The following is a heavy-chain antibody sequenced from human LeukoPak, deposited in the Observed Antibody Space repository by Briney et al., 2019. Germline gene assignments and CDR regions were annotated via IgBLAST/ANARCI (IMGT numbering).Heavy chain of an antibody. CDR3: ARVRYDILTGPIDY. Sequence: GGSLRLSCAASRFTFSSYSMNWVRQAPGKGLEWVSSISSSSSYIYYADSVKGRFTISRDNAKNSLYLQMNSLRAEDTAVYYCARVRYDILTGPIDYWGQGTLVTVSS. J-gene: IGHJ4*02. D-gene: IGHD3-9*01. CDR1: RFTFSSYS. V-gene: IGHV3-21*01. CDR2: ISSSSSYI.